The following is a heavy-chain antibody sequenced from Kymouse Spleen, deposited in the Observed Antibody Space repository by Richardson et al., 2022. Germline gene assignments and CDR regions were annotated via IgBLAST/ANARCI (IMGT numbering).Heavy chain of an antibody. CDR1: GGSFSGYY. CDR3: ARGIAARPLDV. V-gene: IGHV4-34*01. D-gene: IGHD6-6*01. Sequence: QVQLQQWGAGLLKPSETLSLTCAVYGGSFSGYYWSWIRQPPGKGLEWIGEINHSGSTNYNPSLKSRVTISVDTSKNQFSLKLSSVTAADTAVYYCARGIAARPLDVWGQGTTVTVSS. J-gene: IGHJ6*02. CDR2: INHSGST.